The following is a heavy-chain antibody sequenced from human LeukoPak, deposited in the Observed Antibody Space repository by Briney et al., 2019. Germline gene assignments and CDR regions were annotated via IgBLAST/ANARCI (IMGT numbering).Heavy chain of an antibody. CDR3: ARAGITVKAFGYMDV. D-gene: IGHD3-16*01. CDR1: GFTFTSYA. J-gene: IGHJ6*03. CDR2: IIPIFGTA. Sequence: SVKVSCKASGFTFTSYAISWVRQAPGQGLEWMGGIIPIFGTANYAQKFQGRVTITTDESTSTAYMELSSLRSEDTAVYYCARAGITVKAFGYMDVWGKGTTVTVSS. V-gene: IGHV1-69*05.